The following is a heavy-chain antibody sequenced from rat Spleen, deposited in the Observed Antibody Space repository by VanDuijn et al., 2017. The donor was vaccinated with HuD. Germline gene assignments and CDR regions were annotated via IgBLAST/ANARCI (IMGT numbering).Heavy chain of an antibody. Sequence: EVQLVESGGGLVQPGRSMKLSCAASGFTFSNYDMAWVRQAPTKGLEWVASMSYDGTSTYYRDFVKGRFTISRDNADSTLYLQMDSLRSEDTATHYCARLGIAAKGNWFTYWGQGTLVTVSS. J-gene: IGHJ3*01. CDR1: GFTFSNYD. CDR2: MSYDGTST. D-gene: IGHD1-2*01. CDR3: ARLGIAAKGNWFTY. V-gene: IGHV5-25*01.